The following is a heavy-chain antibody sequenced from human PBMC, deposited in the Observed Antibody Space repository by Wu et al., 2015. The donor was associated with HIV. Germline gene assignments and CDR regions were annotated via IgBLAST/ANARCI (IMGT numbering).Heavy chain of an antibody. J-gene: IGHJ4*02. CDR2: INPNSGGT. Sequence: QVQLVQSGAEVKKPGSSVKVSCKASGYTFTGYYMHWVRQAPGQGLEWMGWINPNSGGTNYAQKFQGRVTMTRDTSISTAYMELSRLRSDDTAVYYCARGFYYYDSSGYYYYWGQGTLVTVSS. D-gene: IGHD3-22*01. CDR1: GYTFTGYY. V-gene: IGHV1-2*02. CDR3: ARGFYYYDSSGYYYY.